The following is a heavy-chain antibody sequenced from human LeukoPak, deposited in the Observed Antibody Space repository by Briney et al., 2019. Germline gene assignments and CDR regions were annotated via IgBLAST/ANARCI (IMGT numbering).Heavy chain of an antibody. CDR1: GYTFTSYY. D-gene: IGHD4-11*01. CDR2: INPSGGST. V-gene: IGHV1-46*01. Sequence: ASERVSCKASGYTFTSYYIHWVRQAPGQGLEWMGLINPSGGSTTYAQKFQGRVTMTRDMSTRTLYMELSSLRSEDTAFYYCARVGDYSPRGWFDPWGQGTLVTVSS. J-gene: IGHJ5*02. CDR3: ARVGDYSPRGWFDP.